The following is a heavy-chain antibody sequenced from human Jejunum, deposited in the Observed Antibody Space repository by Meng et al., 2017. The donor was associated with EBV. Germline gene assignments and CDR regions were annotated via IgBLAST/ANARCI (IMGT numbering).Heavy chain of an antibody. V-gene: IGHV4-34*02. J-gene: IGHJ4*02. Sequence: HLAQVGAGTLTPSETLSLTCAVYRGSFSGSYWSWIRQHPGKGLEWIGEINHSGSTNYNPSLRSRVTISVETSKNQFSLRLNSVTAADTAVYYCARVAFSYTTRSLDSWGQGTLVTVSS. CDR1: RGSFSGSY. D-gene: IGHD3-16*02. CDR3: ARVAFSYTTRSLDS. CDR2: INHSGST.